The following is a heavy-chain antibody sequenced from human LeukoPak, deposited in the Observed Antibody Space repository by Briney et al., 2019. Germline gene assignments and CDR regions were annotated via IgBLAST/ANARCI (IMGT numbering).Heavy chain of an antibody. D-gene: IGHD6-19*01. J-gene: IGHJ4*02. CDR1: GGSISSDSYY. CDR2: VCYTADT. CDR3: ASLMVVAGRPYLDS. Sequence: SETLSLTCTVSGGSISSDSYYWSWIRQSPGQGLEWIGSVCYTADTYYNPSLQGRVTISVATSRNQFYLRLTSMTAAYSSYCYCASLMVVAGRPYLDSWAEGSLATVSS. V-gene: IGHV4-39*01.